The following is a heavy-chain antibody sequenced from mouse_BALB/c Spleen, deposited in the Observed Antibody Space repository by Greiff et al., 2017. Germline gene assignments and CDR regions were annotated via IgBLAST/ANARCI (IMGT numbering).Heavy chain of an antibody. CDR2: ISSGGST. Sequence: EVMLVESGGGLVKPGGSLKLSCAASGFTFSSYAMSWVRQTPEKRLEWVASISSGGSTYYPDSVKGRFTISRDNARNILYLQVSSLRSEDTAMYYCARGRSAITTVVENYAMDYWGQGTSVTVSS. CDR1: GFTFSSYA. CDR3: ARGRSAITTVVENYAMDY. V-gene: IGHV5-6-5*01. D-gene: IGHD1-1*01. J-gene: IGHJ4*01.